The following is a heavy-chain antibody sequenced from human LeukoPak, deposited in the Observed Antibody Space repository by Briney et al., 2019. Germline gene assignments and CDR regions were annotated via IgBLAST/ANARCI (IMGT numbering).Heavy chain of an antibody. CDR2: IIPIFGTA. J-gene: IGHJ4*02. D-gene: IGHD3-9*01. Sequence: VASVKVSCKASGGTFSSYAISWVRQAPGQGLEWMGGIIPIFGTANYAQKFQGRVTITADESTSTTYMELSSLRSEDTAVYYCARDRRRYFDWSPYYFDYWGQGTLVTVSS. V-gene: IGHV1-69*01. CDR3: ARDRRRYFDWSPYYFDY. CDR1: GGTFSSYA.